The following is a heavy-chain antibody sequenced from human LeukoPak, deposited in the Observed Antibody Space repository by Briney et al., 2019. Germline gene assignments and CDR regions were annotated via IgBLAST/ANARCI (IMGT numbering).Heavy chain of an antibody. Sequence: GGSLRLSCAASGFTLITYSVNWVRQAPGKGLEWVSSISSSSSYKYYADSVKGRFTISRDNAKNSLYLQMNSLRAEDTGVYYCSRNVGSSWYEGYRYYYMDVWGKGTTVTVSS. CDR3: SRNVGSSWYEGYRYYYMDV. J-gene: IGHJ6*03. V-gene: IGHV3-21*01. CDR1: GFTLITYS. D-gene: IGHD6-13*01. CDR2: ISSSSSYK.